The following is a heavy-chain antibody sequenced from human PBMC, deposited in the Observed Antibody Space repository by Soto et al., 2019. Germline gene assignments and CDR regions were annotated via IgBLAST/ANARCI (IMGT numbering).Heavy chain of an antibody. J-gene: IGHJ4*02. CDR2: ISYDGSNK. CDR1: GFTFSSYA. Sequence: LRLSCAASGFTFSSYAMHWVRQAPGKGLEWVAVISYDGSNKYYADSVKGRFTISRDNSKNTLYLQMNSLRAEDTAVYYCARDSIVGAPFDYWGQGTLVTVSS. D-gene: IGHD1-26*01. V-gene: IGHV3-30-3*01. CDR3: ARDSIVGAPFDY.